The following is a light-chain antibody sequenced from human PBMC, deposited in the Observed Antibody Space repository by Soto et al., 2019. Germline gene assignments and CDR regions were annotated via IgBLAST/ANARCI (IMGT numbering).Light chain of an antibody. J-gene: IGLJ1*01. CDR2: EVS. CDR3: SLYTSENAYV. V-gene: IGLV2-18*01. CDR1: STDFVSYNR. Sequence: QSALTQPPSVSGSPGQSVTISCTGTSTDFVSYNRVSWYQQPPGTAPKLMIYEVSKRPSGVPDRFSGSKSDNTASLTISGLQAADEADYYCSLYTSENAYVFGTGTKLTVL.